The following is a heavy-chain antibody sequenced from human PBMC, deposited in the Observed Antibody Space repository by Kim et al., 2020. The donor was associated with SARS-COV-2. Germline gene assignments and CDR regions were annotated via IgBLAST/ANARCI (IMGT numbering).Heavy chain of an antibody. Sequence: GGSLRLSCAASGFTFSSYWMSWVRQAPGKGLEWVANIKQDGSEKYYVDSVKGRFTISRDNAKNSLYLQMNSLRAEDTAVYYCAREFSHPAAAGTVDFDYWGQGTLVTVSS. CDR3: AREFSHPAAAGTVDFDY. J-gene: IGHJ4*02. CDR1: GFTFSSYW. D-gene: IGHD6-13*01. V-gene: IGHV3-7*01. CDR2: IKQDGSEK.